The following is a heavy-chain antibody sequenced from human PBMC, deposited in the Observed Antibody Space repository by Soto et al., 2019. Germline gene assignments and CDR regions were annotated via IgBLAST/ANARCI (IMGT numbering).Heavy chain of an antibody. CDR3: ARGPWSFDTAMAFDY. CDR2: INPSGGST. D-gene: IGHD5-18*01. J-gene: IGHJ4*02. CDR1: GYTFTSYY. V-gene: IGHV1-46*01. Sequence: GASVKVSCKASGYTFTSYYMHWVRQAPGQGLEWMGIINPSGGSTSYAQKFQGRVTMTRDTSTSTVYMELSSLRSEDTAVYYCARGPWSFDTAMAFDYWGQGTWSPSPQ.